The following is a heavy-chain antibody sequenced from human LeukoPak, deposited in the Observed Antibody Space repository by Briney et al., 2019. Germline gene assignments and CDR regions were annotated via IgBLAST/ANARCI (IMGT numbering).Heavy chain of an antibody. D-gene: IGHD4-11*01. CDR1: GGSISSSSYY. V-gene: IGHV4-39*07. Sequence: SETLSLTCTVSGGSISSSSYYWSWIRQPPGKGLEWIGEINHSGSTNYNPSLKSRVTISVDTSKNQFSLKLSSVTAADTAVYYCARDTYSNYRAYYFDYWGQGTLVTVSS. J-gene: IGHJ4*02. CDR3: ARDTYSNYRAYYFDY. CDR2: INHSGST.